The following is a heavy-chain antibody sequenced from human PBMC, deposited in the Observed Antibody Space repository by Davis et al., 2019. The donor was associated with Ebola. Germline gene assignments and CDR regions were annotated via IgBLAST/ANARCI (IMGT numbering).Heavy chain of an antibody. J-gene: IGHJ4*02. D-gene: IGHD4-17*01. V-gene: IGHV3-15*06. Sequence: GESLKISCAASGFNVNTYAMSWVRQAPGPRLPCFVRIKRESDGGAALYTSHVKDRFIISRDDSRNTLYLQMNSLKIEDTALYYCTTLRPIHLMTMETTMGDYWGQGTLVTVSS. CDR1: GFNVNTYA. CDR3: TTLRPIHLMTMETTMGDY. CDR2: IKRESDGGAA.